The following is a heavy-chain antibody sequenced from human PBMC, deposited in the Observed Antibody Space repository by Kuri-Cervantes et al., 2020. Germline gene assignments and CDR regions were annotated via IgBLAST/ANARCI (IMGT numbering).Heavy chain of an antibody. J-gene: IGHJ4*02. CDR1: GFTFISYS. CDR3: AKERLVGGSYYYYFDY. Sequence: FAASGFTFISYSMNWVRQAPGKGLEWLSSISSSSSYIYYADSVKGRFTISRDNSRNTLYLQMNSLRAKDTAVYYCAKERLVGGSYYYYFDYWGQGTLVTVSS. V-gene: IGHV3-21*01. D-gene: IGHD1-26*01. CDR2: ISSSSSYI.